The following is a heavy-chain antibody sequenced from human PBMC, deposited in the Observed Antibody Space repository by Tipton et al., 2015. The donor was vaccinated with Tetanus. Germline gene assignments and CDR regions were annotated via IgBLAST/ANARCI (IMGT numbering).Heavy chain of an antibody. CDR2: INPSGST. CDR3: ARGSMGSTAWVPGHYGIDV. Sequence: TLSLTCAVYGGSFSGYYWTWIRQPPVKGLEWTGEINPSGSTNYNPSLKSRVPISVATSKNRVSLKLNSVTAADTAVYYCARGSMGSTAWVPGHYGIDVWGQGTTVTVSS. J-gene: IGHJ6*02. V-gene: IGHV4-34*01. CDR1: GGSFSGYY. D-gene: IGHD1-26*01.